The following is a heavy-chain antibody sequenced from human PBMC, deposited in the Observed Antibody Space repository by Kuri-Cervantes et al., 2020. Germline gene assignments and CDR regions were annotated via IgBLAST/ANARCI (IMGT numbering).Heavy chain of an antibody. J-gene: IGHJ6*03. V-gene: IGHV4-4*07. CDR2: IYTSGST. CDR3: ARDRLHLVGGYYYYYMDV. CDR1: GGPISSYY. Sequence: SETLSLTCTVSGGPISSYYWSWIRQPAGKGLEWIGRIYTSGSTNYNPPLKSRVTISVDKSKNQFSLKLNSVAAADTAVHFCARDRLHLVGGYYYYYMDVWGKGTTVTVSS. D-gene: IGHD4-23*01.